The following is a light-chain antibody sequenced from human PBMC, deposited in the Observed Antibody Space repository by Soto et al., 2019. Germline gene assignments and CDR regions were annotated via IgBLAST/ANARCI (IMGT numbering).Light chain of an antibody. J-gene: IGKJ1*01. CDR1: QSISSW. V-gene: IGKV1-5*01. CDR3: QQYNSYS. CDR2: DAS. Sequence: DIQMTQSPSTLSASVGYRVTTTCRASQSISSWLAWYQQKPGKAPKLLIYDASSLESGVPSRFSGSGSGTEFTLTISSLQPDDFATYYCQQYNSYSFGQGTKVDI.